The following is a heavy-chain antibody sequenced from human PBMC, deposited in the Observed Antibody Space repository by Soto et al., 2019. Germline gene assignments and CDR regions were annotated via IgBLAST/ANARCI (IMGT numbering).Heavy chain of an antibody. V-gene: IGHV5-51*01. Sequence: GESLTISCKGSGYSITTYWIGWVRQMPGKGLEWRGIIYPGDSDTKYGPSVQGQVTISADKSISTAYLQWSSLKASDTAMYYCARLSYGDPYFDYWGQGTLVTVSS. CDR3: ARLSYGDPYFDY. CDR2: IYPGDSDT. D-gene: IGHD4-17*01. J-gene: IGHJ4*02. CDR1: GYSITTYW.